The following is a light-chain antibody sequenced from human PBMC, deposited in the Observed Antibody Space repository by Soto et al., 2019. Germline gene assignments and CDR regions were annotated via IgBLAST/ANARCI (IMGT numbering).Light chain of an antibody. CDR1: QSVSNY. CDR3: QHYKHWPE. V-gene: IGKV3-11*01. CDR2: GAS. J-gene: IGKJ2*01. Sequence: EIVLTQSPATLSLSPGERATLSCRASQSVSNYLAWFQQKPGRAPSLLIYGASNRATGIPARFSGSGSGTDFALTISSLEPDDFAIYYCQHYKHWPEFGQGAKVEIK.